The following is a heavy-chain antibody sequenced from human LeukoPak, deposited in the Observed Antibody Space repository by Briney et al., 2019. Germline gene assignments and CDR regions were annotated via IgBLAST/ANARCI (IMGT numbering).Heavy chain of an antibody. CDR3: AKAPVTTCRGAFCYPFDY. CDR1: GFNFWNTG. D-gene: IGHD2-15*01. J-gene: IGHJ4*02. CDR2: ISDTGNT. Sequence: GGSLRLSCAVAGFNFWNTGMSWVRQAPGKGLEWVSAISDTGNTYHADSVKGRFTISRDSSKNTLFLQMNRLRPEDAAVYYCAKAPVTTCRGAFCYPFDYWGLGTLVTVSS. V-gene: IGHV3-23*01.